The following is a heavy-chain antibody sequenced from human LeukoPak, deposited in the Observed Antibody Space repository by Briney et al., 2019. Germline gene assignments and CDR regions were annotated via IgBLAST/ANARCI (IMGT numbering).Heavy chain of an antibody. Sequence: SGTLSLTCFVSGDSITSRSFYWGWIRQPPGKNLEWIGNVYYSGRTSYNPSLKTRVTISVDTSRNHFSLKLTSVTAADTAVYYCAREVADYGGYYYYHYMDVWGKGTTVTISS. D-gene: IGHD4-23*01. CDR3: AREVADYGGYYYYHYMDV. CDR1: GDSITSRSFY. CDR2: VYYSGRT. J-gene: IGHJ6*03. V-gene: IGHV4-39*02.